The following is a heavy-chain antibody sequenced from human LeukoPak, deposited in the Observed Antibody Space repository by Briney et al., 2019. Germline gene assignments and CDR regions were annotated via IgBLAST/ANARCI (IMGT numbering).Heavy chain of an antibody. CDR1: GYTFTRYA. CDR2: INAGNGDT. J-gene: IGHJ4*02. Sequence: ASVKVSCKASGYTFTRYAIHWVRQAPGQRHEWMAWINAGNGDTKYSQKFQGRVTISRDTSASTAYMDLSSLRSEDTAMYYCAREYYYDSSGIDYWGQGTLVTVSS. D-gene: IGHD3-22*01. V-gene: IGHV1-3*01. CDR3: AREYYYDSSGIDY.